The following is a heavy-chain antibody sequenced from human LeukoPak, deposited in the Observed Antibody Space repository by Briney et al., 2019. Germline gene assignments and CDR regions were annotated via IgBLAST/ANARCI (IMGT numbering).Heavy chain of an antibody. D-gene: IGHD2-2*01. J-gene: IGHJ4*02. Sequence: GGSLRLSCEASGLTLSRFWMSWVRQAPGKGLEWVANTKPDGSEKYYLDSVKGRSTISRDHAKNTLYLQVNSLRVDDTAVYYCVRDTNFKIDYWGQGTLVTVSS. CDR1: GLTLSRFW. V-gene: IGHV3-7*01. CDR2: TKPDGSEK. CDR3: VRDTNFKIDY.